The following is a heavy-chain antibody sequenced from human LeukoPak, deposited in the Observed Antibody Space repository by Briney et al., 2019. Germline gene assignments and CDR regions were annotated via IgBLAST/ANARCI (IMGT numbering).Heavy chain of an antibody. V-gene: IGHV4-34*01. CDR2: INHSGST. Sequence: SETLSLTCAVYGGSFSGSYWSWIRQPPGKGLEWIGEINHSGSTNYNPSLKSRVTISVDTSKNQFSLKLTSVTAADTAVFYCARESGYYDVLTGYYNQNWFDPWGQGALVTVSS. J-gene: IGHJ5*02. D-gene: IGHD3-9*01. CDR3: ARESGYYDVLTGYYNQNWFDP. CDR1: GGSFSGSY.